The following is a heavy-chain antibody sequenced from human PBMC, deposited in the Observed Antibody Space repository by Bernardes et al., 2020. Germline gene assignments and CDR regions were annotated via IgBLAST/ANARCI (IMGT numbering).Heavy chain of an antibody. Sequence: SETLSLTCAVYGGSLSGYSWSWIRQPPGEGLEWIGEINHSGSTNYNPSLKSRVTMSVDTSKNQFFLKLSSVTAADTAVYYCARERYSGSYYGNWGQGTLVTVSS. J-gene: IGHJ4*02. D-gene: IGHD1-26*01. CDR1: GGSLSGYS. CDR2: INHSGST. V-gene: IGHV4-34*01. CDR3: ARERYSGSYYGN.